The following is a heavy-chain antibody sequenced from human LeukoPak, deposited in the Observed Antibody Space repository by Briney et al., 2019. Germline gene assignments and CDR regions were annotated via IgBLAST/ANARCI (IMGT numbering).Heavy chain of an antibody. J-gene: IGHJ5*02. V-gene: IGHV3-20*04. Sequence: GGSLRLSCAASGFTFDDYGMSWVRQGPGKGQEWVSGINWNGGNTGYADSVKGRFTIFRDNAKNSLYLEMDSLRVEDTALYYCARTSDGSWFDPWGQGTLVTVSS. D-gene: IGHD2-15*01. CDR1: GFTFDDYG. CDR2: INWNGGNT. CDR3: ARTSDGSWFDP.